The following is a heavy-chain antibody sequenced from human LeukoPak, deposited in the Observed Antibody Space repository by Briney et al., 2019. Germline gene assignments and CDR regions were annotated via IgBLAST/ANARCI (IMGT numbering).Heavy chain of an antibody. V-gene: IGHV1-2*02. D-gene: IGHD5-12*01. J-gene: IGHJ4*02. CDR2: INPNSGGT. CDR3: ARVRSSGYDEVPLDY. Sequence: ASVKVSCKASGYTFTGYYMHWVRQAPGQGLDWMGWINPNSGGTNYAQKFQGRVTMTRDTSISTAYMELSRLRSDDTAVYYCARVRSSGYDEVPLDYWGQGTLVTVSS. CDR1: GYTFTGYY.